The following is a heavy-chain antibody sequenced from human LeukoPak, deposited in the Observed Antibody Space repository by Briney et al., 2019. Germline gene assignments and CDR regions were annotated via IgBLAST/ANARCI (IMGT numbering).Heavy chain of an antibody. V-gene: IGHV3-73*01. CDR2: IRSKANSYAT. Sequence: GESLKISCAASGFTFSGSAMHWVRQASGKGLEWVGRIRSKANSYATAYAASVEGRFTISRDDSKNTAYLQMNSLKTEDTAVYYCTRPAVDTAMVNAYRFDYWGQGTLVTVSS. J-gene: IGHJ4*02. CDR3: TRPAVDTAMVNAYRFDY. D-gene: IGHD5-18*01. CDR1: GFTFSGSA.